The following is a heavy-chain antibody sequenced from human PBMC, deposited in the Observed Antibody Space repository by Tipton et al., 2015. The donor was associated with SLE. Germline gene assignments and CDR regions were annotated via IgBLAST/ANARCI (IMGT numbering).Heavy chain of an antibody. Sequence: QSGAEVKKPGESLKISCKGSGYSFTSYWIGWVRQMPGKGLEWMGIIYPGDSDTRYSPSFQGQVTISADKSISTAYLQWSSLKASDTAMYYCARPAPHYDSSGYYYPLDYWGQGTLVTVSS. D-gene: IGHD3-22*01. CDR3: ARPAPHYDSSGYYYPLDY. CDR2: IYPGDSDT. CDR1: GYSFTSYW. J-gene: IGHJ4*02. V-gene: IGHV5-51*03.